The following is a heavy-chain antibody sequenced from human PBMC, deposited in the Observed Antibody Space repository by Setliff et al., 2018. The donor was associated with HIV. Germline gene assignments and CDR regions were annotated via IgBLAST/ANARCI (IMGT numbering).Heavy chain of an antibody. CDR1: GFTFSGST. Sequence: PGGSLRLSCAASGFTFSGSTIHWVRQASGKGLEWVGRIGSKANSYATAYAASVKGRFTTSREDSKNTAYLQMNSLKTEDTAVYYCKADSSGYPWGRGTLVTVSS. CDR3: KADSSGYP. J-gene: IGHJ5*02. CDR2: IGSKANSYAT. D-gene: IGHD3-22*01. V-gene: IGHV3-73*01.